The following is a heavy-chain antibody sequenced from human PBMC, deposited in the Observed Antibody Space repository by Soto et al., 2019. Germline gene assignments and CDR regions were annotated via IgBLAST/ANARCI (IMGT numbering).Heavy chain of an antibody. D-gene: IGHD1-26*01. J-gene: IGHJ6*02. V-gene: IGHV4-4*07. Sequence: SETLSLTCNVSGGSIRSHYWSWIRQPAGKALEWIGRIYTSGTTNYNPSLKSRATILIDTSNNQFSLNLTSVTAADTAVYYCSREGASGFGMDVWGQGTTVTVSS. CDR3: SREGASGFGMDV. CDR2: IYTSGTT. CDR1: GGSIRSHY.